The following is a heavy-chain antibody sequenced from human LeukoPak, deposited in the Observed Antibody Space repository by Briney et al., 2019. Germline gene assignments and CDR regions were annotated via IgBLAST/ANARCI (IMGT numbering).Heavy chain of an antibody. Sequence: GGSLRLSCAASGFTFSSYAMHWVRQAPGKGLEWVAVISYDGSNKYYADSVKGRFTISRDNSKNTLYLQMNSLKTEDTAVYYCTTAGTVYYDFWSGYYTGMDVWGQGTTVTVSS. CDR1: GFTFSSYA. CDR3: TTAGTVYYDFWSGYYTGMDV. D-gene: IGHD3-3*01. V-gene: IGHV3-30-3*01. J-gene: IGHJ6*02. CDR2: ISYDGSNK.